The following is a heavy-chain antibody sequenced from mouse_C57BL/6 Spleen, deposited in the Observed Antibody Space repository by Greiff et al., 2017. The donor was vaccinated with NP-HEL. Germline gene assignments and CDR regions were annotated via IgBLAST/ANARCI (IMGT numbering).Heavy chain of an antibody. CDR2: FYPGSGSI. V-gene: IGHV1-62-2*01. J-gene: IGHJ2*01. CDR3: ARHEEGSGYGYEEYYFDY. CDR1: GYTFTEYT. D-gene: IGHD2-2*01. Sequence: VQLQQSGAELVKPGASVKLSCKASGYTFTEYTIHWVKQRSGQGLEWIGWFYPGSGSIKYNEKFKDKATLTADKSSSTVYMELSRLTSEDSAVYFCARHEEGSGYGYEEYYFDYWGQGTTLTVSS.